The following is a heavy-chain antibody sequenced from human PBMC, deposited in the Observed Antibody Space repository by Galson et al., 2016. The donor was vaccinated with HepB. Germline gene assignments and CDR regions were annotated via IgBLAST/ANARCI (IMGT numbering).Heavy chain of an antibody. V-gene: IGHV5-51*01. J-gene: IGHJ4*02. CDR3: ARRERGCSGGSCIPYYFDS. CDR2: IYPGASDT. CDR1: GYTFTNYW. D-gene: IGHD2-15*01. Sequence: QSGAEVKKTGESLQISCKASGYTFTNYWIGWVRQLPGKGLEWMGIIYPGASDTRYSPSFQCQFTMSADTSITTAYLQWSSRKAPDTAMYYCARRERGCSGGSCIPYYFDSWGQGTLVTVSS.